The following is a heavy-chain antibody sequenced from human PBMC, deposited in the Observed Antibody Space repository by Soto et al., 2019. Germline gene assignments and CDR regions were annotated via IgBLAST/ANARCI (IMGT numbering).Heavy chain of an antibody. CDR2: TSYDGTNK. Sequence: PGGSLRLSCEVSGFTFSTHGMHWVRQAPGKGLEWVAGTSYDGTNKYYARSVQGRLTISRENSMKTLYLQMNSLRTEDTAVYYCAKDLSGARWYYDALDVWGQGTTVTVSS. D-gene: IGHD2-15*01. J-gene: IGHJ6*02. V-gene: IGHV3-30*18. CDR3: AKDLSGARWYYDALDV. CDR1: GFTFSTHG.